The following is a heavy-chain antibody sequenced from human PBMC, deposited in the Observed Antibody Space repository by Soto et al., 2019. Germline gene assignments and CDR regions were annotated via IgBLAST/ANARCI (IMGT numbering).Heavy chain of an antibody. Sequence: QVQLQESGPGLVKPSQTLSLTCTVSGGSISSGGYYCSWIRQHPGKGLEWIGYIYYSGSTYYNPSLKSRVTISVDTSKNQFSLKLSSVTAADTAVYYCARDKGGMVTRAFDIWGQGTMVTVSS. CDR3: ARDKGGMVTRAFDI. J-gene: IGHJ3*02. V-gene: IGHV4-31*03. CDR1: GGSISSGGYY. CDR2: IYYSGST. D-gene: IGHD2-21*02.